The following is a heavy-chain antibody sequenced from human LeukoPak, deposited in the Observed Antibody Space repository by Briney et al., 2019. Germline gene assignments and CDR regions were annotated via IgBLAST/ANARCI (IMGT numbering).Heavy chain of an antibody. Sequence: ASVKVSCKASGYTFTSYGISWVRQAPGQGLEWMGWISAYNGNTNYAQKLQGRVTMTTDTSTSTAYMELRSLRSDDTAVYYCARDSIFYGSGSYYHYWGQGTLVTVSS. CDR1: GYTFTSYG. CDR3: ARDSIFYGSGSYYHY. D-gene: IGHD3-10*01. CDR2: ISAYNGNT. V-gene: IGHV1-18*01. J-gene: IGHJ4*02.